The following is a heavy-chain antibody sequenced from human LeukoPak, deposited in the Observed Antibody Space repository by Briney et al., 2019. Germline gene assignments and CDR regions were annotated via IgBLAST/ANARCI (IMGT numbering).Heavy chain of an antibody. V-gene: IGHV5-51*01. CDR1: EYRFTNYW. J-gene: IGHJ4*02. D-gene: IGHD1-1*01. CDR3: ARRPAASSNWDS. CDR2: IWPGDSNT. Sequence: GESLKISCKGSEYRFTNYWIGWVRQMPGKGLEWMGIIWPGDSNTRYSPSFQGQVTISADKFISTAYLQWSSLKASDTAMYYCARRPAASSNWDSWGQGTLVTVSS.